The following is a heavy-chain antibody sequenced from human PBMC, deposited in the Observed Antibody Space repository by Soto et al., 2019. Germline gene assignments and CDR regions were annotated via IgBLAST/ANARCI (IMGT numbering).Heavy chain of an antibody. Sequence: GGSLRLSCAASGFTFDDYAMHWVRQAPGKGLEWVSGISWNSGSIGYADSVKGRFTISRDNAKNSLYLQMNSLRAEDTALYYCAKGLRYNWNYLYYFDYWGQGTLVNVSS. V-gene: IGHV3-9*01. CDR3: AKGLRYNWNYLYYFDY. D-gene: IGHD1-7*01. J-gene: IGHJ4*02. CDR1: GFTFDDYA. CDR2: ISWNSGSI.